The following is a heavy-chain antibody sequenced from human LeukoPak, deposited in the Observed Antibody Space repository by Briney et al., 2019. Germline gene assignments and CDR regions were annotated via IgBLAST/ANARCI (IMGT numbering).Heavy chain of an antibody. CDR1: GFTFSSYG. CDR2: IWYDGSNK. J-gene: IGHJ4*02. V-gene: IGHV3-33*06. CDR3: AKEPKYSSSYYSDY. Sequence: GRSLRLSCAASGFTFSSYGMHWVRQAPGKGLEWVAVIWYDGSNKYYADSVKGRFTISRDNSKNTLYLQMNSLRAEDTAVYYCAKEPKYSSSYYSDYWGQGTLVTVSS. D-gene: IGHD6-13*01.